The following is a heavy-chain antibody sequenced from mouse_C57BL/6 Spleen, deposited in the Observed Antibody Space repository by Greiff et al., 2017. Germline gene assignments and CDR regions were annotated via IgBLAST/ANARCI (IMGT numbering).Heavy chain of an antibody. CDR3: ARTPLRGYYFDY. Sequence: QVQLQQPGAELVKPGASVKMSCKASGYTFTSYWITWVKQRPGQGLEWIGDIYPGSGSTNYNEKFKSKATLTVDTSSSTAYMQLSILTSEDSAVYYFARTPLRGYYFDYWGQGTTLTVSS. V-gene: IGHV1-55*01. J-gene: IGHJ2*01. CDR1: GYTFTSYW. CDR2: IYPGSGST. D-gene: IGHD1-3*01.